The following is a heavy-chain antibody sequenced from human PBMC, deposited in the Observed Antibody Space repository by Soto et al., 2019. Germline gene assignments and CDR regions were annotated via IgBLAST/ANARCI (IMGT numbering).Heavy chain of an antibody. CDR2: IFPVFGKA. J-gene: IGHJ4*02. V-gene: IGHV1-69*12. CDR1: GGTFSSYA. CDR3: ASEQTLGGYNSV. D-gene: IGHD5-12*01. Sequence: QVQLVQSGAEVKKPGSSVKVSCKASGGTFSSYAISWVRQAPGQGLEGLGGIFPVFGKANYAQKFQGRVTITADESTSTAYLELRSLRSEDTAVYYCASEQTLGGYNSVWGQGTLVTVSS.